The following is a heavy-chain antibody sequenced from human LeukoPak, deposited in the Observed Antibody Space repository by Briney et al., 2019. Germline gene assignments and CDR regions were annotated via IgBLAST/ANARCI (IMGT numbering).Heavy chain of an antibody. J-gene: IGHJ4*02. CDR3: ARVHYYDSSGFDY. D-gene: IGHD3-22*01. CDR1: GFTFSNAW. V-gene: IGHV3-15*01. CDR2: IKSKTDGGTT. Sequence: GGSLRLSCAASGFTFSNAWMSWVRQAPGKGLEWVGRIKSKTDGGTTDYAAPVKGRFTISREDSKNTLYLQMNSLRAEDTAVYYCARVHYYDSSGFDYWGQGTLVTVSS.